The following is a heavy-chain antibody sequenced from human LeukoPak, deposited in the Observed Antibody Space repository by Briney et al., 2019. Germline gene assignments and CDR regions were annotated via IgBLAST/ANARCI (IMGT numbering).Heavy chain of an antibody. CDR1: AFTFSNNA. Sequence: AGSLTLSCAASAFTFSNNAMSWVRQAPGKGMEWIADITISGHTKNYADSVKGRFTISRDNARTSLYLQMNSLRVEDTGVYYCARGDPHADLWGQGTLVTVSS. CDR3: ARGDPHADL. J-gene: IGHJ5*02. V-gene: IGHV3-48*03. CDR2: ITISGHTK.